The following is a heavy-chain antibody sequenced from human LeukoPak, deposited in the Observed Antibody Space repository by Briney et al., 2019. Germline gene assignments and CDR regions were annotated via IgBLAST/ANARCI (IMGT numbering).Heavy chain of an antibody. CDR3: ARDRPHCSSTSCYTGWYFDL. Sequence: ASVKVSCKASGYTFTSYYMHWVRQAPGQGLEWMGIINPSGGSTSYAQKFQGRVTMARDMSTSTVYMELSSLRSEDTAVYYCARDRPHCSSTSCYTGWYFDLWGRGTLVTVSS. J-gene: IGHJ2*01. CDR2: INPSGGST. V-gene: IGHV1-46*01. D-gene: IGHD2-2*02. CDR1: GYTFTSYY.